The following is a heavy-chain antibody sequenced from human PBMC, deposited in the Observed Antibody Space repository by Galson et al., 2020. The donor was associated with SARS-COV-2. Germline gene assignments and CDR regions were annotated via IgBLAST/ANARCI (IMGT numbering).Heavy chain of an antibody. J-gene: IGHJ6*02. CDR1: GDSVSSNSTA. CDR2: TYYRSKWYN. V-gene: IGHV6-1*01. Sequence: SQTLSLTCAISGDSVSSNSTAWNWIRQSPSRGLEWLGRTYYRSKWYNDYAVSVKSRITINPDTSKNQFSLQLNSVTPEDTAVYYCARVPLAVAVGYYYYYGVDVWGQGTTGTVSS. D-gene: IGHD6-19*01. CDR3: ARVPLAVAVGYYYYYGVDV.